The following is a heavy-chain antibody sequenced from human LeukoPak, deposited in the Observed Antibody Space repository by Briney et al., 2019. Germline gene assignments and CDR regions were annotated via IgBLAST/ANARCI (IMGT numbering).Heavy chain of an antibody. CDR1: GYTFTSYD. D-gene: IGHD1-20*01. Sequence: ASVKVSCKASGYTFTSYDINWVRQATGQGLEWMGWMNPNSGNTGYAQKFQGRVTITRNTSISTAYMELSSLRAEDTAVYYCAYPPITGTPFDYWGQGTLVTVSS. CDR2: MNPNSGNT. CDR3: AYPPITGTPFDY. V-gene: IGHV1-8*03. J-gene: IGHJ4*02.